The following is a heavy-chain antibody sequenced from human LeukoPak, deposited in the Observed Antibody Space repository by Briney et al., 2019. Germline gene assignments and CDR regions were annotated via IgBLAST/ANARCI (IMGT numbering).Heavy chain of an antibody. CDR3: VRGPSGSYWGFDY. Sequence: PGGSLRLSCAASGFTFSDYYMSWIRQAPGKGLEWVSYIDYSGSTIYYADSVKGRFTIFRDNARNSLYLQMNSLRADDMAVYYCVRGPSGSYWGFDYWGQGTLVTVSS. CDR2: IDYSGSTI. V-gene: IGHV3-11*01. CDR1: GFTFSDYY. J-gene: IGHJ4*02. D-gene: IGHD1-26*01.